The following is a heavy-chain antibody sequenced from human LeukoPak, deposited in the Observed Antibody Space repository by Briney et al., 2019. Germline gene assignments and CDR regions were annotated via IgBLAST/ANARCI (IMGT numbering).Heavy chain of an antibody. CDR3: ATDEGNRWFDP. V-gene: IGHV3-74*01. CDR1: GFTFTSYW. J-gene: IGHJ5*02. D-gene: IGHD1-14*01. Sequence: GGSLRLSCAASGFTFTSYWMHWVRQAPGKGLVWVSRINSDGTSTSYADSVKGRFTISRDNSNNTLYLQMNSLRAEDMAVYYCATDEGNRWFDPWGQGTLVTVSS. CDR2: INSDGTST.